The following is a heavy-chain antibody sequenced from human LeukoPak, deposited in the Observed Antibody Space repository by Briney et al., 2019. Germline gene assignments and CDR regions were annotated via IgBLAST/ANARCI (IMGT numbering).Heavy chain of an antibody. CDR1: GFTFSNYG. CDR3: AKDLYSSGWYLDY. J-gene: IGHJ4*02. CDR2: IWYDGSNK. Sequence: GGSLRLSCAASGFTFSNYGMHWLRQAPGKGLEWVAVIWYDGSNKYYADSVKGRFTISRDNSKNTLYLQMNSLRAEDTAVYYCAKDLYSSGWYLDYWGQGTLVTVSS. V-gene: IGHV3-33*06. D-gene: IGHD6-19*01.